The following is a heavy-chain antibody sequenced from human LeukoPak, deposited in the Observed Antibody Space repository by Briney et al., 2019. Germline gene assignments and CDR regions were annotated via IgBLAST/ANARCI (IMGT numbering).Heavy chain of an antibody. CDR3: ARRDTAMDLDY. Sequence: KSSETLSLTCTVSGGSISSYYWSWIRQPPGKGLEWIGYIYYSGSTNYNPSLKSRVTISVDTSKNQFSLKLSSVTAADTAVYCCARRDTAMDLDYWGQGTLVTVSS. CDR2: IYYSGST. CDR1: GGSISSYY. D-gene: IGHD5-18*01. V-gene: IGHV4-59*08. J-gene: IGHJ4*02.